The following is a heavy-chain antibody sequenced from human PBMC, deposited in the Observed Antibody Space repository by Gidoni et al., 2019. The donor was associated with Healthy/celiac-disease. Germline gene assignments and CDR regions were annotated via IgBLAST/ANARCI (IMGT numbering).Heavy chain of an antibody. J-gene: IGHJ4*02. CDR1: AFTVSGSA. CDR3: TRRIAVAGIDY. D-gene: IGHD6-19*01. CDR2: IRSKANSYAT. V-gene: IGHV3-73*01. Sequence: EVQLVESGGGWVQPGGSLKLSCAASAFTVSGSALHWVRPASRKGLEWVGRIRSKANSYATSYAASVKGRFTISRDDSKNTAYLQMNSLKTEDTAVYYCTRRIAVAGIDYWGQGTLVTVSS.